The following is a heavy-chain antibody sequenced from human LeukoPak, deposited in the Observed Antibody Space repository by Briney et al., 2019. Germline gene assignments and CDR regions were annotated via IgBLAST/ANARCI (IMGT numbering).Heavy chain of an antibody. D-gene: IGHD5-24*01. CDR3: ARATPGGLHGYSFDY. J-gene: IGHJ4*02. V-gene: IGHV1-8*02. Sequence: ASVKVSCKATGYTFKNYDINWVRQATGQGLEWMGWMNPNSGNTGFAQKFQDRVSMTRDTSINTAYMELTSLRSGDTAVYYCARATPGGLHGYSFDYWGQGTVVTVYS. CDR2: MNPNSGNT. CDR1: GYTFKNYD.